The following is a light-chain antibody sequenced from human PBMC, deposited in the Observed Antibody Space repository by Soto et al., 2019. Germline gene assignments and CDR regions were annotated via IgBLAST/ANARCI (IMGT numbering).Light chain of an antibody. Sequence: EILLTQSPGTLSLSPGERATLSCRASQSVSSSYLAWYQQKPGQAPRLLIYGASSRATGIPGRFSGSGSGTDFTLTISRLEPEDFAVYYCQQYGSEGFTFGPGTKVDIK. V-gene: IGKV3-20*01. J-gene: IGKJ3*01. CDR1: QSVSSSY. CDR2: GAS. CDR3: QQYGSEGFT.